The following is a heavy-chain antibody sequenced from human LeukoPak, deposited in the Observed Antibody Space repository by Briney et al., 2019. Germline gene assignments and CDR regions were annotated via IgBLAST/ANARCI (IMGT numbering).Heavy chain of an antibody. CDR3: AALSPTNSPDY. Sequence: GESLKISCKASGYSFTDYWIGWVRQMPGKGLEWMGIIYPGDSNTRYSPSFQGQVTISAGKSISTAYLQWSSLRASDTAMYYCAALSPTNSPDYWGQGTLVTVSS. CDR2: IYPGDSNT. V-gene: IGHV5-51*01. J-gene: IGHJ4*02. CDR1: GYSFTDYW. D-gene: IGHD4-23*01.